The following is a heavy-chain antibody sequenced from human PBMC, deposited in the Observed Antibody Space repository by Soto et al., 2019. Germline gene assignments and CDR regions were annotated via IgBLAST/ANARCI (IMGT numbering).Heavy chain of an antibody. CDR1: GFTFSSYG. V-gene: IGHV3-30*18. D-gene: IGHD5-12*01. CDR3: AKDLLVEMATIGVDY. J-gene: IGHJ4*02. Sequence: ESGGGVVQPGRSLRLSCAASGFTFSSYGMHWVRQAPGKGLEWVAVISYDGSNKYYADSVKGRFTISRDNSKNTLYLQMNSLRAEDTAVYYCAKDLLVEMATIGVDYWGQGTLVTVSS. CDR2: ISYDGSNK.